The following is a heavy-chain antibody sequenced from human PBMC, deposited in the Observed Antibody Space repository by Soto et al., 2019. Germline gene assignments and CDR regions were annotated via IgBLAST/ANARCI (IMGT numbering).Heavy chain of an antibody. D-gene: IGHD2-8*01. J-gene: IGHJ5*02. V-gene: IGHV3-64*01. CDR3: ARAARGVGRGWFDP. CDR1: GFTFSSYA. CDR2: ISSNGGST. Sequence: HPGGSLRLSCAASGFTFSSYAMHWVRQAPGKGLEYVSAISSNGGSTYYANSVKGRFTISRDNSKNTLYLQMGSLRAEDMAVYYCARAARGVGRGWFDPWGQGTLVTVSS.